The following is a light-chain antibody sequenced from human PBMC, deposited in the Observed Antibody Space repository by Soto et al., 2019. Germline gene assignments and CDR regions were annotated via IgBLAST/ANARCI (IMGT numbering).Light chain of an antibody. Sequence: QPVLTQSPSASASLGASVKLTCTLSSGHSSYAIAWHQQQPEKGPRYLMKLNSDGSHSKGDGIPQSYLTISSLQSEDEADYYCQTWGTLVFGGGTKVTVL. CDR2: LNSDGSH. CDR3: QTWGTLV. CDR1: SGHSSYA. V-gene: IGLV4-69*01. J-gene: IGLJ3*02.